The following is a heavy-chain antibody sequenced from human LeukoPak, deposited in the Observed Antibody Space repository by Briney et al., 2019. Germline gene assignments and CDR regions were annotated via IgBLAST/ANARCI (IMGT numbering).Heavy chain of an antibody. J-gene: IGHJ5*02. CDR2: IYYSGST. CDR1: GGSLSSFY. Sequence: SETLSLTCTVSGGSLSSFYWSWIRQPPGKGLEWIGYIYYSGSTYYNPSLKSRVTISVDTSKNQFSLKLSSVTAADTAVYYCARGSWFDPWGQGTLVTVSS. CDR3: ARGSWFDP. V-gene: IGHV4-30-4*08.